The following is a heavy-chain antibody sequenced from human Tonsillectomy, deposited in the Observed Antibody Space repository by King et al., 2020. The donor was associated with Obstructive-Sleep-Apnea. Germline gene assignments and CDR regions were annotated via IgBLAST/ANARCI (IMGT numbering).Heavy chain of an antibody. J-gene: IGHJ3*02. CDR2: INHSGST. CDR3: ARALGDEQQHWSDAFDI. V-gene: IGHV4-34*01. D-gene: IGHD6-13*01. Sequence: VQLQQWGAGLLKPSETLSLTCAVYGGSFSGYYWSWIRQPPGKGLEWIGEINHSGSTNYNPSLKSRVTISVDTSKNQFSLKLSSVTAADTAVYYCARALGDEQQHWSDAFDIWGQGTMVTVSS. CDR1: GGSFSGYY.